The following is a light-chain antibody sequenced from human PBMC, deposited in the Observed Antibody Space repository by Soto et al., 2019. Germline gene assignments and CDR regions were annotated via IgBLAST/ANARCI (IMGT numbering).Light chain of an antibody. V-gene: IGLV1-51*01. Sequence: QSVLTQPPSVSAAPGQKVTISCSGSSSNIGNNYVSWYQQLPGAAPQLLIDDNDKRPSGIPDRFSGSKSGTSATLGITGLQTGDEADDFCGTWDSSLSVVVFGGGTKLTVL. CDR2: DND. CDR1: SSNIGNNY. J-gene: IGLJ2*01. CDR3: GTWDSSLSVVV.